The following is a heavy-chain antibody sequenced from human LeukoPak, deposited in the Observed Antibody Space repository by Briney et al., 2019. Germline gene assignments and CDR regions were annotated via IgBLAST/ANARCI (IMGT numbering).Heavy chain of an antibody. D-gene: IGHD1-26*01. CDR3: ARDALVGATSAFDI. J-gene: IGHJ3*02. CDR1: GYTFTGYY. V-gene: IGHV1-2*02. Sequence: ASVKISCKACGYTFTGYYMHWVRQAPGQGLEWMGWINPNSGGTNYAQKFQGRVTMTRDTSISTAYMELSRLRSDDTAVYYCARDALVGATSAFDIWGQGTMVTVSS. CDR2: INPNSGGT.